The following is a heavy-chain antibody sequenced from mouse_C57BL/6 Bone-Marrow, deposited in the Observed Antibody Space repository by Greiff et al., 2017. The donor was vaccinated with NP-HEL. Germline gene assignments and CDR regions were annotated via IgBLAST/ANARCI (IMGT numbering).Heavy chain of an antibody. Sequence: EVKVEESGGGLVQPKGSLKLSCAASGFSFNTYAMNWVRQAPGKGLEWVARIRSKSNNYATYYADSVKDRFTISRDDSESMLYLQMNNLKTEDTAMYYCNDYAFAYWGQGTLVTVSA. D-gene: IGHD2-4*01. J-gene: IGHJ3*01. CDR3: NDYAFAY. CDR1: GFSFNTYA. CDR2: IRSKSNNYAT. V-gene: IGHV10-1*01.